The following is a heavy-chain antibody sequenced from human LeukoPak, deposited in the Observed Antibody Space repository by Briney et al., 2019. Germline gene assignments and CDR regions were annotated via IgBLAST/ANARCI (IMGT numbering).Heavy chain of an antibody. Sequence: GGSLRLSCAASGFTFSSHSMNWVRQAPGKGLEWVSYISSSSSTIYYADSVKGRFTISRDNAKNSLYLQMNSLRAEDTAVYYCAELGITMIGGVWGKGTTVTISS. CDR3: AELGITMIGGV. CDR2: ISSSSSTI. D-gene: IGHD3-10*02. J-gene: IGHJ6*04. V-gene: IGHV3-48*04. CDR1: GFTFSSHS.